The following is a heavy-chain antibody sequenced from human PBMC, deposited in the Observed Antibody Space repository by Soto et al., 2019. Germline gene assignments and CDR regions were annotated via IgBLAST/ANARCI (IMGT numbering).Heavy chain of an antibody. Sequence: QVQLQESGPGLVKPSETLSLSCTVSGGSISSYYWSWFRQSPGKRMEWIGYVHHSWGSSYNPSLQSRLAISRDTSTSQFSLKVTSVTATDTAVYYCARQGFGPLHGLVDVWGQGTTVTVSS. J-gene: IGHJ6*02. CDR3: ARQGFGPLHGLVDV. CDR2: VHHSWGS. CDR1: GGSISSYY. V-gene: IGHV4-59*08. D-gene: IGHD3-10*01.